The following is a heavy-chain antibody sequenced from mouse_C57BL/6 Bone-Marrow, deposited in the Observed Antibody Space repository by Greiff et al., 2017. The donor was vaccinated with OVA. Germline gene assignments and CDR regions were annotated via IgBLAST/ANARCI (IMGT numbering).Heavy chain of an antibody. J-gene: IGHJ4*01. D-gene: IGHD2-1*01. CDR3: ARSRTTFYYAMDY. Sequence: VQLQQPGAELVKPGASVKLSCKASGYTFTSYWMHWVKQRPGRGLEWIGRFDPNSGGTKYKEKFKSKATLTVDKPSSTAYMQLSSLTSEDSAVYDCARSRTTFYYAMDYWGQGTSVTVSS. CDR2: FDPNSGGT. V-gene: IGHV1-72*01. CDR1: GYTFTSYW.